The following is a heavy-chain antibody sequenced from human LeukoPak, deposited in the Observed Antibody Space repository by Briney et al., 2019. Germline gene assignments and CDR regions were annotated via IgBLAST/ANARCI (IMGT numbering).Heavy chain of an antibody. CDR3: ARWNGDYVWGSYRYTEEAAFDI. Sequence: SETLSLTCTVSGGSISSYYWSWIRQPAGKGLEWIGRSFITGSTNYNPSLKSRVTISVDTSKNQFSLKLSSVTAADTAVYYCARWNGDYVWGSYRYTEEAAFDIWGQGTMVTVSS. D-gene: IGHD3-16*02. CDR2: SFITGST. CDR1: GGSISSYY. J-gene: IGHJ3*02. V-gene: IGHV4-4*07.